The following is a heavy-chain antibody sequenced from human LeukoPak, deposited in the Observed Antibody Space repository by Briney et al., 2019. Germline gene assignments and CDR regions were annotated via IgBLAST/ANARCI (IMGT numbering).Heavy chain of an antibody. D-gene: IGHD3-9*01. CDR3: AREGYDILTGSGVY. Sequence: PSETLSLTCTVSGGSISSSSYYWGWIRQPPWKGLEWIGSIYYSGSTYYNPSLKSRVTISVDTSKNQFSLKLSSVTAADTAVYYCAREGYDILTGSGVYWGQGTLVTVSS. CDR1: GGSISSSSYY. J-gene: IGHJ4*02. CDR2: IYYSGST. V-gene: IGHV4-39*07.